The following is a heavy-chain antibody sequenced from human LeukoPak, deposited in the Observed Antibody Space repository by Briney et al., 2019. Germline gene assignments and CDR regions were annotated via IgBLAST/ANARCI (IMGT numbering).Heavy chain of an antibody. CDR2: MKQDGSEK. CDR1: GFTFSRYW. D-gene: IGHD7-27*01. CDR3: ARDLTGEGVGAFDI. J-gene: IGHJ3*02. Sequence: KPGGSMRLSCAASGFTFSRYWVTWVRQAPGKGLEWVAHMKQDGSEKYYVDSVKGRFTISRDNDETSLYLQMSSLRAEDTAVYYCARDLTGEGVGAFDIWGQGTMVTVSS. V-gene: IGHV3-7*01.